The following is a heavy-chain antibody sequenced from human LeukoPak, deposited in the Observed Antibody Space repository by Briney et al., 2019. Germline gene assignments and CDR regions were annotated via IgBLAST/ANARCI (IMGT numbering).Heavy chain of an antibody. J-gene: IGHJ4*02. CDR3: ARDPTKYDILTGYLPDYFDY. V-gene: IGHV1-18*01. D-gene: IGHD3-9*01. Sequence: ASVKVSCKASGYTFTSCGISWVRQAPGQGLEWMGWISAYNGNTNYAQKLRGRVTMTTDTSTSTAYMELRSLRSDDTAVYYCARDPTKYDILTGYLPDYFDYWGQGTLVTVSS. CDR1: GYTFTSCG. CDR2: ISAYNGNT.